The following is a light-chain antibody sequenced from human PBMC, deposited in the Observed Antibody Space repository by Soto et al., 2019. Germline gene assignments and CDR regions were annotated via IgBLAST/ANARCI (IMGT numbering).Light chain of an antibody. CDR1: QRIGDS. CDR2: RAS. CDR3: QQHPTYAVT. Sequence: DVHMTQSPSTVSASVGDTVTITCRARQRIGDSLAWYQQKPGEGPKVLIHRASTLQSGVPSRFSGSGAGTEFTLTISSLQPDDYGTYCCQQHPTYAVTFGQGTKVEI. J-gene: IGKJ1*01. V-gene: IGKV1-5*03.